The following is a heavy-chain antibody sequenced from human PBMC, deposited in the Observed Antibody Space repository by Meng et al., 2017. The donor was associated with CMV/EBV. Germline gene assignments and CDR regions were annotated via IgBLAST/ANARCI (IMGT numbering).Heavy chain of an antibody. CDR2: IYPGDSDT. CDR3: ARGAMVELLPPHPYFDY. J-gene: IGHJ4*02. Sequence: KVSCKGSGYSFTSYWIGWVRQMPGKGLEWMGIIYPGDSDTRYSPSFQGQVTISADKSISTVYLQWSSLKASDTAMYYCARGAMVELLPPHPYFDYWGQGTLVTVSS. V-gene: IGHV5-51*01. CDR1: GYSFTSYW. D-gene: IGHD1-26*01.